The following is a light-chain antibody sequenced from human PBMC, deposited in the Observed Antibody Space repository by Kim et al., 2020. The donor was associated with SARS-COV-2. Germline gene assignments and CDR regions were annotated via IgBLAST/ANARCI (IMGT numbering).Light chain of an antibody. CDR3: NSRDSSGEV. V-gene: IGLV3-19*01. CDR2: GKN. CDR1: SLRRYY. Sequence: SSELTQDPAVSVALGQTVRITCQGDSLRRYYASWYQQKPGQAPVVVIYGKNNRPSGIPDRFSGSSSGNTASLTITGAQAEDEADYYCNSRDSSGEVFGGG. J-gene: IGLJ2*01.